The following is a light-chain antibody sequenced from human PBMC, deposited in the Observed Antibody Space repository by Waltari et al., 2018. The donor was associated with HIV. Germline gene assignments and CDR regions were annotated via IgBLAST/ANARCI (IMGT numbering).Light chain of an antibody. Sequence: QSMLTQPPSASGTPGQRVTISCSGSSSNIGSNYVYWYQQVPGTAPKLLIYRNNRRPSGAPDRFSVSKSGTAASLAISGLRSEDEADYYCAAWDDSLSGWVFGGGTKLTVL. CDR3: AAWDDSLSGWV. J-gene: IGLJ3*02. V-gene: IGLV1-47*01. CDR2: RNN. CDR1: SSNIGSNY.